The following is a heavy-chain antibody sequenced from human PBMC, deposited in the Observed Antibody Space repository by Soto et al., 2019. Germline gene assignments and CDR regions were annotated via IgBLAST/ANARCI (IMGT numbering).Heavy chain of an antibody. V-gene: IGHV3-7*05. J-gene: IGHJ6*02. CDR3: ASQRIFYAMDA. CDR1: GFTFGDFW. D-gene: IGHD1-1*01. Sequence: EVQLVESGGALVQPGGSLRLSCTVSGFTFGDFWMTWVRQAPGKGLEWVSNMNQDGSEKYYVDSVRGRFAISRDNAKNSLFLQMSSLSAEDTALYYCASQRIFYAMDAWGQGTTVTVSS. CDR2: MNQDGSEK.